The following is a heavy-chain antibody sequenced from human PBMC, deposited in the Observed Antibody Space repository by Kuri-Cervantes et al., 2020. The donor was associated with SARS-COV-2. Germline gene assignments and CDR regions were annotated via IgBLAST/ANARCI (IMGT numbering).Heavy chain of an antibody. CDR3: ARMSLLQNDAFDI. CDR1: GYTFTSYD. V-gene: IGHV1-2*02. Sequence: ASVKVSCKASGYTFTSYDINWVRQATGQGLEWMGWINPNSGGTNYAQKFQGRVTMTRDTSISTAYMELSRLRSEDTAVYYCARMSLLQNDAFDIWGQGTMVTVSS. J-gene: IGHJ3*02. CDR2: INPNSGGT. D-gene: IGHD1-26*01.